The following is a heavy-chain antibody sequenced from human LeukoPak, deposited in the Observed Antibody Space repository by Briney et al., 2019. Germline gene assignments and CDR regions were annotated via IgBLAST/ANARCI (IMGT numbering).Heavy chain of an antibody. CDR1: GGSISSYY. CDR2: IYYSGST. CDR3: ARVDTAMAVDY. Sequence: SETLSLTCTVSGGSISSYYWSWIRQPPRKGLEWIGYIYYSGSTNYNPSLKSRVTISVDTSKNQFSLKLSSVTAADTAVYYCARVDTAMAVDYWGQGTLVTVSS. J-gene: IGHJ4*02. D-gene: IGHD5-18*01. V-gene: IGHV4-59*08.